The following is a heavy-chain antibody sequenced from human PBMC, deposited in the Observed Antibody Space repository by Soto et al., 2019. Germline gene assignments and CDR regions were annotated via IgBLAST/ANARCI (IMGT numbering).Heavy chain of an antibody. D-gene: IGHD1-26*01. V-gene: IGHV4-34*01. Sequence: SETLSLTCAVYGGSFSGYYWSWIRQPPGKGLEWIGEINHSGSTNYNPSLKSRVTISVDTSKNQFSLKLSSVTAADTAVYYCAREGLGGFDYWGQGTLVTVSS. CDR1: GGSFSGYY. CDR3: AREGLGGFDY. J-gene: IGHJ4*02. CDR2: INHSGST.